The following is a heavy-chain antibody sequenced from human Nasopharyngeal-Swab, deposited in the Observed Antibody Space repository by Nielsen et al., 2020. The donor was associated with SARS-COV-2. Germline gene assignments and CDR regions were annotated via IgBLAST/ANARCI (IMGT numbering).Heavy chain of an antibody. J-gene: IGHJ4*02. CDR2: ISYDGSNK. Sequence: GESLKISCAASGFTFSSYSMNWVRQAPGKGLEWVAVISYDGSNKNYADSVKGRFTISRDNSKNTLYLQMNSLRGEDTAVYYCAKDRLRATPAPPDYWGQGTLVTVSS. V-gene: IGHV3-30*18. CDR3: AKDRLRATPAPPDY. D-gene: IGHD5-24*01. CDR1: GFTFSSYS.